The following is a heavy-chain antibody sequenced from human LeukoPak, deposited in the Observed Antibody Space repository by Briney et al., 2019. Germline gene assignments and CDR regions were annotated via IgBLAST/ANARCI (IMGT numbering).Heavy chain of an antibody. J-gene: IGHJ5*02. CDR2: INPNSGGT. D-gene: IGHD2-15*01. Sequence: ASVKVSCKASGYTFTGYYMHWVRQAPGQGLEWMGWINPNSGGTKYAQTFQGRVTMTRDTSITTAYMELSRLRSDDTAVHYCARDGPNSGYCSGGSCSEVENWFDPWGQGTLVTVSS. V-gene: IGHV1-2*02. CDR1: GYTFTGYY. CDR3: ARDGPNSGYCSGGSCSEVENWFDP.